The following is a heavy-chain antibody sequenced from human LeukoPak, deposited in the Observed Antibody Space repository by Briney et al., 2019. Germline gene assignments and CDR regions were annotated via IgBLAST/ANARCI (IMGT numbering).Heavy chain of an antibody. Sequence: GGSLGLSCAASGFTFVNAWMTWIRQAPGKGLEWVGRMESNPAGGRVDYAAPVKGRFTISRDDSRSTLYLQLNNLGAEDTAVYYCTTLAFDVHYWGRGTLITVSS. CDR1: GFTFVNAW. V-gene: IGHV3-15*04. D-gene: IGHD2/OR15-2a*01. CDR3: TTLAFDVHY. J-gene: IGHJ4*02. CDR2: MESNPAGGRV.